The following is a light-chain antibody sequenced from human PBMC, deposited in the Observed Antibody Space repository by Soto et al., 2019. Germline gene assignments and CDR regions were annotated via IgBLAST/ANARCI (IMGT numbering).Light chain of an antibody. J-gene: IGKJ5*01. Sequence: DIQMTQSPSSVSASVGDRVTITCRSSEDISTWLAWYQQKPGKAPKLLIYAASSLQSGVPSRFSGSGSGTDFTLTISSLQPEDFATHYCQQADSFPLITFDQGTRLDIK. CDR2: AAS. V-gene: IGKV1-12*01. CDR3: QQADSFPLIT. CDR1: EDISTW.